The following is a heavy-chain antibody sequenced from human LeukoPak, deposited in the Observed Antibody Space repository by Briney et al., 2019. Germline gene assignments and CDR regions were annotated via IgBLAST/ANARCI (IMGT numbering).Heavy chain of an antibody. D-gene: IGHD6-13*01. J-gene: IGHJ4*02. CDR3: ARMWGSSWSYFDY. CDR2: ISSGSTTI. Sequence: GGSLRLSCAASGFTFSSYSMNWVRQAPGKGLEWVSYISSGSTTIYYADSVKGRFTISRDNAKNSLYLQMNSLRAEDTAVYFCARMWGSSWSYFDYWGQGTLVTVSS. V-gene: IGHV3-48*04. CDR1: GFTFSSYS.